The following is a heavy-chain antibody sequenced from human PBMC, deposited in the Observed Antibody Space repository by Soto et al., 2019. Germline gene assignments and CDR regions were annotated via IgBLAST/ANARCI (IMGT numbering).Heavy chain of an antibody. V-gene: IGHV3-30*18. CDR1: GFTFSSYG. Sequence: GGSLRLSCAASGFTFSSYGMHWVRQAPGKGLEWVAVISYDGSNKYYADSVKGRFTISRDNSKNTLYLQMNSLRAEDTAVYYCAKDINYDFWSGRDPCYYYGMDVWGQGTTVTVSS. CDR2: ISYDGSNK. J-gene: IGHJ6*02. CDR3: AKDINYDFWSGRDPCYYYGMDV. D-gene: IGHD3-3*01.